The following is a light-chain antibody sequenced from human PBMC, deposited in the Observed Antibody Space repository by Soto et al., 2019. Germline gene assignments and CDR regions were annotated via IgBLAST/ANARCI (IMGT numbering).Light chain of an antibody. CDR3: QQYSDLPWT. CDR1: QSVSSTY. V-gene: IGKV3-20*01. J-gene: IGKJ1*01. CDR2: GAS. Sequence: EIVLTQSPGTLSLSPGERATLSCRASQSVSSTYLAWYQQKPGQAPRLLIYGASSRATGIPDRVSGSGSGTDCTLPISRLEPEDFAVYYCQQYSDLPWTFGQGTTVEIK.